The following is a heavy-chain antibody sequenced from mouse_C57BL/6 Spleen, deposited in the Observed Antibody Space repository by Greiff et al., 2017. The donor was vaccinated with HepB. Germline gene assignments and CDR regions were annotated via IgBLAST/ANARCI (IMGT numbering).Heavy chain of an antibody. CDR1: GYTFTSYG. D-gene: IGHD3-2*02. V-gene: IGHV1-81*01. J-gene: IGHJ4*01. CDR2: IYPRSGNT. CDR3: ARSAGTAQANEAMDY. Sequence: VKLQESGAELARPGASVKLSCKASGYTFTSYGISWVKQRTGQGLEWIGEIYPRSGNTYYNEKFKGKATLTADKSSSTAYMELRSLTSEDSAVYFCARSAGTAQANEAMDYWGQGTSVTVSS.